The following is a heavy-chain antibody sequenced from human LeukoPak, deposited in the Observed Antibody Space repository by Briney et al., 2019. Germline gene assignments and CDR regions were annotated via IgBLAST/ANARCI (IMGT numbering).Heavy chain of an antibody. CDR1: GFTFSNYA. D-gene: IGHD4-23*01. CDR2: ISYDGSNK. V-gene: IGHV3-30-3*02. Sequence: GGSLRLSCAASGFTFSNYAMHWVRQAPGKGLEWMAIISYDGSNKDYADSVKGRFTISRANSKNTLYLQMNSLRAEDTAVYYCAKRSDYGVNSNYFDYWGQGTLVTVSS. J-gene: IGHJ4*02. CDR3: AKRSDYGVNSNYFDY.